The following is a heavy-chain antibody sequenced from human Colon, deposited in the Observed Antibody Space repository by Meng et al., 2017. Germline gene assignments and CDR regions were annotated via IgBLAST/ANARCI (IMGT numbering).Heavy chain of an antibody. CDR3: AAYGSGTNYANNWFDP. CDR1: GGSITSYY. D-gene: IGHD3-10*01. CDR2: IYYSGGP. Sequence: LQEPGPGLGKPSEPLSLPCTVSGGSITSYYWSWIRQSPGKGLEWIGNIYYSGGPNYNPSLKSRVTLSVDMSKNQFSLKLKSVTAADTAVYYCAAYGSGTNYANNWFDPWGQGTLVTVSS. V-gene: IGHV4-59*01. J-gene: IGHJ5*02.